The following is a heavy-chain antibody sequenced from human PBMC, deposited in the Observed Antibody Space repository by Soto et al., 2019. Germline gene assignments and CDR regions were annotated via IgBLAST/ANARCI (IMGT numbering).Heavy chain of an antibody. J-gene: IGHJ3*01. D-gene: IGHD4-17*01. V-gene: IGHV3-23*01. CDR2: ISGSGGST. CDR3: GKDPNGDYVGGFEF. CDR1: GFTFSSYA. Sequence: GGSLRLSCAASGFTFSSYAMSWVRPAPGKGLEWVSSISGSGGSTYYADSMKGRFTVSRDFSKNTLSLQMDSLRAEDTAVYFCGKDPNGDYVGGFEFWGPGTMVTVSS.